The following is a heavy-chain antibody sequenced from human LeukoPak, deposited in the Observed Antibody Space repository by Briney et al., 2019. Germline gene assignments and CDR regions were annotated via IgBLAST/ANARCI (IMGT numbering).Heavy chain of an antibody. V-gene: IGHV1-2*02. CDR1: RYTFTCDQ. CDR2: IKPSSGDT. J-gene: IGHJ5*02. CDR3: ARNSAGFLTA. Sequence: ASVKVSCKASRYTFTCDQMYWLRQAPGQGLEGVGWIKPSSGDTLYEQKFQGSVTMTRDKSISSAYMELSSLRSDDTAVYYCARNSAGFLTAWGQGTLVTVSS. D-gene: IGHD4-23*01.